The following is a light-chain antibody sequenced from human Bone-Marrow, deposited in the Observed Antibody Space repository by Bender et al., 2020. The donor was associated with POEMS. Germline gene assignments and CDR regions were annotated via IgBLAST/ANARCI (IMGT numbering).Light chain of an antibody. CDR1: SLAKQY. V-gene: IGLV3-25*03. CDR3: QSADTSGSFLL. Sequence: SSELTQPPSVSVSPGQTARISCSGESLAKQYSYWYQQKPGQAPVLVMHADTERPSGIPERFSGSSSGTTVTLTISGVEAEDEADYYCQSADTSGSFLLFGGGTKLTVL. CDR2: ADT. J-gene: IGLJ2*01.